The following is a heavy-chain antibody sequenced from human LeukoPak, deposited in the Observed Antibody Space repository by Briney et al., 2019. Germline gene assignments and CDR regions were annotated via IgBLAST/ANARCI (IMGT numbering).Heavy chain of an antibody. Sequence: SETLSLTCTVSGGSISSYYWSWIRQPPGKGLEWIGYIYYSGSTNYNPSLKSRVTISVDTSKNQFSLKLSSVTAADTAVYYCASISPSTDGMDVWGQGTTVTVSS. CDR1: GGSISSYY. CDR2: IYYSGST. V-gene: IGHV4-59*12. CDR3: ASISPSTDGMDV. D-gene: IGHD2-21*02. J-gene: IGHJ6*02.